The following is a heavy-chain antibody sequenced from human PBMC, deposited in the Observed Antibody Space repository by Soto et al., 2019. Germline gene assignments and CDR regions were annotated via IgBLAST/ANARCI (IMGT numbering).Heavy chain of an antibody. V-gene: IGHV3-53*01. CDR2: IYSDGNK. D-gene: IGHD2-15*01. CDR1: GFTVSSKY. J-gene: IGHJ4*02. CDR3: ARGRGMFVVAACFLPVAL. Sequence: EVQLVESGGGLIQPGRSLILSCAAFGFTVSSKYMSWLRQAPGKGLEWVSVIYSDGNKYYADSVKGRFTISRDHTKNTLNLQMNRLRAEDTAVYVCARGRGMFVVAACFLPVALWGQATGLTVSS.